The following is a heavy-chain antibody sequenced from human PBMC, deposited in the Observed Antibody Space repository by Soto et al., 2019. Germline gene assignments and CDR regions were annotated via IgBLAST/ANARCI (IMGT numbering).Heavy chain of an antibody. J-gene: IGHJ4*02. Sequence: EVQLLESGGGLVQPGESLRLSCAASGFTFSSYAMSWVRQAPGKGLEWVSAVTGSGGSTYYADSVKGRFTISRDNSKNTLYLQMNSLRGEDTAVYYCAKDTRNTLSDLDYWGQGTLVTVSS. CDR2: VTGSGGST. CDR3: AKDTRNTLSDLDY. D-gene: IGHD2-15*01. V-gene: IGHV3-23*01. CDR1: GFTFSSYA.